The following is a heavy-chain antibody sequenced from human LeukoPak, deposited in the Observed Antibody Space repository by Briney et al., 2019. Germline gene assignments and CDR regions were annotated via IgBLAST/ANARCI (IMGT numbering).Heavy chain of an antibody. CDR2: IIPIFGTA. J-gene: IGHJ3*02. D-gene: IGHD6-13*01. CDR1: GGTFSSYA. Sequence: GPSVKVYCKASGGTFSSYAISWVRQAPGQGLEWMGGIIPIFGTANYAQKFQGRVTITTDESTSTAYMELSSLRSEDTAVYYCARVRPYSSSWRRIDAFDIWGQGTTVTVSS. CDR3: ARVRPYSSSWRRIDAFDI. V-gene: IGHV1-69*05.